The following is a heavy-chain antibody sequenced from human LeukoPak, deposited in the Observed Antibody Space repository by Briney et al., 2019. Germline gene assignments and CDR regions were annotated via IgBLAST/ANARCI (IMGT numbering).Heavy chain of an antibody. V-gene: IGHV4-38-2*01. J-gene: IGHJ4*02. CDR2: IYHSGST. D-gene: IGHD6-13*01. CDR1: GYSISSGYY. CDR3: ARSIAAAGTLGWRFPTFVDY. Sequence: SETLSLTCAVSGYSISSGYYWGWIRQPPGKGLEWIGSIYHSGSTYYNPSLKSRVTISVDTSKNQFSLKLSSVTAADTAVYYCARSIAAAGTLGWRFPTFVDYWGQGPLVTVSS.